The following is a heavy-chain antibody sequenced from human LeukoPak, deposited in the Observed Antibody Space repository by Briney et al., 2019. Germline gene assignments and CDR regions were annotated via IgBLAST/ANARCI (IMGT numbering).Heavy chain of an antibody. J-gene: IGHJ4*02. CDR3: ARDNPDYGDYVRLDY. Sequence: GGSLRLSCAASGFTFSSYWMSWVRQAPGKGLEWVANIKQDGSEKYYVDSVKGRFTISRDNAKNSLYLQMNSLRAEDTAVYYCARDNPDYGDYVRLDYWGQGTLVTVSS. CDR2: IKQDGSEK. V-gene: IGHV3-7*01. D-gene: IGHD4-17*01. CDR1: GFTFSSYW.